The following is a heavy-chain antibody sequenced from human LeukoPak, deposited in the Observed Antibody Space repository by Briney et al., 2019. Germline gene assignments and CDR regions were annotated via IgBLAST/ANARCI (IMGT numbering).Heavy chain of an antibody. CDR2: VHYTGGT. CDR1: GGSISSSNHY. J-gene: IGHJ4*02. Sequence: PSETLSLTCTVSGGSISSSNHYWGWIRQPPGKGLEWVGSVHYTGGTYYNPSLKSRVTMSVDTSKNQLSLKLSSVTAADTAVYYCARAGNNWSFDYWGQGTLVTVSS. V-gene: IGHV4-39*07. CDR3: ARAGNNWSFDY. D-gene: IGHD1-1*01.